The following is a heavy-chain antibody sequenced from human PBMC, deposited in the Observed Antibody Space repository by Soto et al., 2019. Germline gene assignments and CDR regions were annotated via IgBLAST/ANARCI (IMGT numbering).Heavy chain of an antibody. CDR1: GFTFSSYS. D-gene: IGHD5-12*01. V-gene: IGHV3-48*01. CDR2: ISSSSSTI. Sequence: EVQLVESGGGLVQPGGSLRLSCAASGFTFSSYSMNWVRQAPGKGLEWVSYISSSSSTIYYAASVKGRFTISRDNAKKAWYLQMNSLRAEDTAVYYCARADSGYAHGYYYYGMDVWGQGTTVTVSS. J-gene: IGHJ6*02. CDR3: ARADSGYAHGYYYYGMDV.